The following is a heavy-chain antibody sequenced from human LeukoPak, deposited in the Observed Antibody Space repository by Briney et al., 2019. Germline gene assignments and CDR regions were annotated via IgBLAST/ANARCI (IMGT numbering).Heavy chain of an antibody. CDR3: ALVVITRRYNWFDP. J-gene: IGHJ5*02. CDR1: GGSFSGYY. Sequence: SETLSFTCAVYGGSFSGYYWSWIRQPPGKGLEWIGEINHSGSTNYNPSLKSRVTISVDTSKNQFSLKLSSVTAADTAVYYCALVVITRRYNWFDPWGQGTLVTVSS. D-gene: IGHD3-22*01. V-gene: IGHV4-34*01. CDR2: INHSGST.